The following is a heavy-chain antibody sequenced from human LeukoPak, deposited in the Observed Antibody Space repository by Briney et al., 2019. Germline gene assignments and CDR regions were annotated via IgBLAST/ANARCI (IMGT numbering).Heavy chain of an antibody. D-gene: IGHD3-16*01. Sequence: PGRSLRLSCTGSGFTFGDHAMSWVRQAPGKGLEWVGFIRSKAYGETTEYAASVKGRFSISREDSKSIAYLQMSSLKIEDTAVYYCARGPIYLWLYNGMDVWGQGTTVTVSS. CDR2: IRSKAYGETT. J-gene: IGHJ6*02. CDR1: GFTFGDHA. CDR3: ARGPIYLWLYNGMDV. V-gene: IGHV3-49*04.